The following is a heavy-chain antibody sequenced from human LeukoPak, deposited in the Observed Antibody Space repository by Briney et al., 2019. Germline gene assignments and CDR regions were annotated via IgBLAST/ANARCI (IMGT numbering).Heavy chain of an antibody. D-gene: IGHD3-10*01. V-gene: IGHV4-39*01. CDR1: GGSISSSSYY. CDR3: ARLRGSIINI. J-gene: IGHJ3*02. CDR2: IYYSGST. Sequence: PSETLSLTCTVSGGSISSSSYYWGWIRQPPGKGLEWIGSIYYSGSTYYNPSLKSRVTISVDTSKNQFSLKLSSVTAADTAVYYCARLRGSIINIWGQGTLVTVSS.